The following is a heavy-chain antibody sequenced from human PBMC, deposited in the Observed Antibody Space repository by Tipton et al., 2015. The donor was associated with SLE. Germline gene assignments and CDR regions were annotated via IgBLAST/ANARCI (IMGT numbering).Heavy chain of an antibody. CDR1: GYTFTSYG. J-gene: IGHJ6*02. V-gene: IGHV1-69*13. CDR2: IIPIFGTA. CDR3: ARDEWQPGYYFGMDV. Sequence: QSGPEVKKPGASVKVSCKASGYTFTSYGISWVRQAPGQGLEWMGGIIPIFGTANYAQKFQDRFTISADESTNTAYMELRSLRLEDTAIYFCARDEWQPGYYFGMDVWGQGTTVTVSS. D-gene: IGHD3-3*01.